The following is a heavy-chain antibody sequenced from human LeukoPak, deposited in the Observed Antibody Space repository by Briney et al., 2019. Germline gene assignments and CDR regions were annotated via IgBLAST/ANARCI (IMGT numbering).Heavy chain of an antibody. J-gene: IGHJ4*02. V-gene: IGHV4-59*01. Sequence: PSETLSLTCTVSGGSISSYYWSWIRQPPGKRLEWIGYIYYSGSTNYNPSLKSRVTISVDTSKNQFSLKLSSVTAADTAVYYCARVGDSSGYYYGGQVFFDYWGQGTLVTVSS. D-gene: IGHD3-22*01. CDR1: GGSISSYY. CDR2: IYYSGST. CDR3: ARVGDSSGYYYGGQVFFDY.